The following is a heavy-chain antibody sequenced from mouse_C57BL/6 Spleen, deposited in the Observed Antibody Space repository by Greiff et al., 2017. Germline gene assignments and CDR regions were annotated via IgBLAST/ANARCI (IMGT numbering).Heavy chain of an antibody. J-gene: IGHJ4*01. CDR2: IDPNSGGT. CDR3: AREGDVEAMDY. CDR1: GYTFTSYW. Sequence: QVQLQQPGAELVKPGASVKLSCKASGYTFTSYWMHWVKQRPGRGLEWIGSIDPNSGGTKYNEKFKSKATLTVDKPSSTAYMQLSSLTSEDSAVYYCAREGDVEAMDYWGQGTSVTVSS. V-gene: IGHV1-72*01. D-gene: IGHD3-3*01.